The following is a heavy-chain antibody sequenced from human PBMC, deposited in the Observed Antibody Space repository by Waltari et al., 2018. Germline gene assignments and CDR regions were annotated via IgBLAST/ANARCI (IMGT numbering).Heavy chain of an antibody. CDR1: GGSISSYY. CDR3: ARDRSMVRGVIDYYFDY. D-gene: IGHD3-10*01. V-gene: IGHV4-59*01. J-gene: IGHJ4*02. Sequence: QVQLQESGPGLVKPSETLSLTCTVSGGSISSYYWSWIRQPPGKGLEWIGYIYYSGSTNSNPSLKSRVTISGDTSKNQFSLKLSSVTAADTAVYYCARDRSMVRGVIDYYFDYWGQGTLVTVSS. CDR2: IYYSGST.